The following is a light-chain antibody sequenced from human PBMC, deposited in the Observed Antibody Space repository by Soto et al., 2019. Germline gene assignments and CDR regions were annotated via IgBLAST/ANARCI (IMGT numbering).Light chain of an antibody. Sequence: QSVLTQPPSASGTPGQRVTISCSGSSANIGSNTVHWYQQLPGTAPKLLIYSNNQRPSGVPDRFSGSKSGTSASLAISGLQSDDEADYYCAAWDDSLDGSMFGGGTKLTVL. CDR2: SNN. CDR1: SANIGSNT. CDR3: AAWDDSLDGSM. V-gene: IGLV1-44*01. J-gene: IGLJ3*02.